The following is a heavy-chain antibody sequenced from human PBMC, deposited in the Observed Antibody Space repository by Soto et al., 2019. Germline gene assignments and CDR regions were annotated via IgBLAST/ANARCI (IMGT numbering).Heavy chain of an antibody. CDR2: IGTRGRTI. J-gene: IGHJ4*02. Sequence: PGGSLRLSCAASGFTFSNYEMNWVRQAPGKGLEWVSYIGTRGRTIYYADSVKGRFTISRDNAKNSLYLQMNSLRAEDTAVYYCAREYSSSLLYYDILTGYPYWGQGTQVTVSS. CDR1: GFTFSNYE. D-gene: IGHD3-9*01. V-gene: IGHV3-48*03. CDR3: AREYSSSLLYYDILTGYPY.